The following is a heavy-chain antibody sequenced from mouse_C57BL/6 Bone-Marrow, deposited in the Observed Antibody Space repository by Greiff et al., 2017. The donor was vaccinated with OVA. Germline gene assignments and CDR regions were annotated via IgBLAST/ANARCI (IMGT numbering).Heavy chain of an antibody. V-gene: IGHV1-64*01. J-gene: IGHJ2*01. Sequence: QVQLQQPGAELVKPGASVKLSCKASGYTFTSYWMHWVKQRPGQGLEWIGMIHPNSGSTNYNEKFKSKGTLTVDKSSSTAYMQLSSLTSEDSAVYYCARGEGITRFDYWGQGTTLTVSS. CDR3: ARGEGITRFDY. CDR2: IHPNSGST. CDR1: GYTFTSYW.